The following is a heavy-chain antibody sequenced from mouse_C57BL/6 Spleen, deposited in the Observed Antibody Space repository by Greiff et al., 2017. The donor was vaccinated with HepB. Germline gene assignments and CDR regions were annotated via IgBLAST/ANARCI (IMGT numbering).Heavy chain of an antibody. CDR1: GYTFTSYG. CDR2: IYPRSGHT. V-gene: IGHV1-81*01. J-gene: IGHJ3*01. CDR3: ARGAPAWFAY. Sequence: VQLQQSGAELARPGASVKLSCKASGYTFTSYGISWVKQRTGQGLEWIGEIYPRSGHTYYNEKFKGKATLTADKSSSPAYMELRSLTSEDSAVYFCARGAPAWFAYWGQGTLVTVSA.